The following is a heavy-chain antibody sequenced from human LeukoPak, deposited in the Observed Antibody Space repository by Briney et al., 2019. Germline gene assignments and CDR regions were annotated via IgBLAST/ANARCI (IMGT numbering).Heavy chain of an antibody. J-gene: IGHJ4*02. V-gene: IGHV3-74*01. Sequence: GGSLRLSCAASGFTFSSYWMHWVRQAPGKGLVWVSHIHSDGRSTTYADSVRGRFTISRDNARNTLYLQMNSLRAEDTAVYYCVRDDNGGPSGIDFWGQGTLVTVSS. CDR2: IHSDGRST. CDR3: VRDDNGGPSGIDF. CDR1: GFTFSSYW. D-gene: IGHD3-10*01.